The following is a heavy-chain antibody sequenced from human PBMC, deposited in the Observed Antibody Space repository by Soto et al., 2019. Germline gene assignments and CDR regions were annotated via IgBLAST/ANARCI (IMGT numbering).Heavy chain of an antibody. CDR3: ARDEGSIAAAGNFDY. CDR1: GFTFSSYW. CDR2: IKQDGSEK. J-gene: IGHJ4*02. V-gene: IGHV3-7*01. D-gene: IGHD6-13*01. Sequence: EVQLVESGGGLVQPGGYLRLSCAASGFTFSSYWMSWVRQAPGKGLEWVANIKQDGSEKYYVDSVKGRFTISRDNAKNSLYLQMNSLRAEDTAVYYCARDEGSIAAAGNFDYWGQGTLVTVSS.